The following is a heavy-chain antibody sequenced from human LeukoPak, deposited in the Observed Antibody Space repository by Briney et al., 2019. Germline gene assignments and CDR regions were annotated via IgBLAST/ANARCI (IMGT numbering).Heavy chain of an antibody. CDR2: INHSGST. CDR1: GGSFSGYY. J-gene: IGHJ3*02. D-gene: IGHD3-3*01. Sequence: NTSETLSLTCTVYGGSFSGYYWSWIRQPPGKGLEWIGEINHSGSTNYNPSLKSRVTISVDTSKNQFSLKLSSVTAADTAVYYCARGFYDFWSADDAFDIWGQGTMVTVSS. V-gene: IGHV4-34*01. CDR3: ARGFYDFWSADDAFDI.